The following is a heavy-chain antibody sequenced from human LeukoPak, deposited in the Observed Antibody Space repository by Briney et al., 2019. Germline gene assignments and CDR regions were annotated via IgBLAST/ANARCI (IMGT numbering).Heavy chain of an antibody. Sequence: GGSLRLSCSASRFTFSSYAMTWVRQAAGKGLEWLSGINDNGENTFYADSVKGRFTISRDNSKNTPYLQMNSLRAEDTAVYFCATGSDPPWQQPTAWGQGTLVTVSS. CDR2: INDNGENT. D-gene: IGHD6-13*01. V-gene: IGHV3-23*01. CDR3: ATGSDPPWQQPTA. CDR1: RFTFSSYA. J-gene: IGHJ4*02.